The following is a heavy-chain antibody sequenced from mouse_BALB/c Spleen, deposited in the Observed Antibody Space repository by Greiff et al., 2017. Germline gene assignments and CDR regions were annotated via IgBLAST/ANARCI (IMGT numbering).Heavy chain of an antibody. Sequence: EVQVVESGGGLVKPGGSLKLSCAASGFTFSDYYMYWVRQTPEKRLEWVATISDGGSYTYYPDSVKGRFTISRDNAKNNLYLQMSSLKSEDTAMYYCARGDYYGTISYWYFDVWGAGTTVTVSS. CDR3: ARGDYYGTISYWYFDV. CDR2: ISDGGSYT. J-gene: IGHJ1*01. CDR1: GFTFSDYY. V-gene: IGHV5-4*02. D-gene: IGHD1-1*01.